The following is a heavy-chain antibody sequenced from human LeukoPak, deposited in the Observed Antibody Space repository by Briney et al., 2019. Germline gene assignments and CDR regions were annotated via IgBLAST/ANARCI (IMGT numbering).Heavy chain of an antibody. J-gene: IGHJ4*02. D-gene: IGHD3-3*01. CDR1: GGSISSYY. V-gene: IGHV4-59*01. CDR2: IYYSGST. CDR3: ARESNFWRAFDY. Sequence: PSETLSLTCTVSGGSISSYYWSWIRQPPGKGLEWIGYIYYSGSTNYNPSLKSRVTISVDTSKNQFSLKLSSVTAADTAVYYCARESNFWRAFDYWGQGTLATVSS.